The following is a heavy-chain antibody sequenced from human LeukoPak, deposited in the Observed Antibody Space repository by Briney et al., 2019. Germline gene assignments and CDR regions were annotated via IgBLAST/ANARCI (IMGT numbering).Heavy chain of an antibody. CDR3: ARVYWESHYGDFYYFDY. CDR2: IYYSGST. J-gene: IGHJ4*02. V-gene: IGHV4-39*07. CDR1: VGSISSSSYY. Sequence: SETLSLTCTVSVGSISSSSYYWGWIRQPPGKGLEWIGSIYYSGSTYYNPSLKSRVTMSVDTSKNQFSLKLSSVTAADTAVYYCARVYWESHYGDFYYFDYWGQGTLVTVSS. D-gene: IGHD4-17*01.